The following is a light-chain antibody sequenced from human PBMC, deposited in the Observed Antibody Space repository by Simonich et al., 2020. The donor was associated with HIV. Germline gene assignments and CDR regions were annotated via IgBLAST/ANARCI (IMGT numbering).Light chain of an antibody. J-gene: IGKJ1*01. CDR1: QSISTN. V-gene: IGKV3-15*01. Sequence: EIVMTQSPATLSVSPGERATLSCRARQSISTNVAWYQQKPGQAPRLLMYDAATRATGIPARFTGSASGTEFTLTINSMQSEDFAVYYCQQYNKWPPWTFGQGTKVEIK. CDR2: DAA. CDR3: QQYNKWPPWT.